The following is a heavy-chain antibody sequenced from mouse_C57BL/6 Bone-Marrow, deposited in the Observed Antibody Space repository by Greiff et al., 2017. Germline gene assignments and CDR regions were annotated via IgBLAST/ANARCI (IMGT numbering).Heavy chain of an antibody. CDR1: GYAFSSYW. CDR2: IYPGDGDT. CDR3: ARAGLLQYFDYAMDY. V-gene: IGHV1-80*01. D-gene: IGHD1-1*01. J-gene: IGHJ4*01. Sequence: QVQLQQSGAELVKPGASVKISCKASGYAFSSYWMNWVKQRPGKGLEWIGQIYPGDGDTNYNGKFKGKATLTADKSSSTAYVQLSSLTSEDSAVYFCARAGLLQYFDYAMDYWGQGTSVTVSS.